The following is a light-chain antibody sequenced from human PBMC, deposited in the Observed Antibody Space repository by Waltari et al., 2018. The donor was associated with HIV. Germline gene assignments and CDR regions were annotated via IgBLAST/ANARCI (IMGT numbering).Light chain of an antibody. Sequence: DIQMTQSPSTLSASVGDRVTITCRASQSINSWLAWYQQKPGKAPKLLIYKAADLESGVPSRFSSTRSGTEFTLTISSLQPDDFATYYCQQYNSGSTFGQGTKVEIK. CDR3: QQYNSGST. J-gene: IGKJ1*01. V-gene: IGKV1-5*03. CDR2: KAA. CDR1: QSINSW.